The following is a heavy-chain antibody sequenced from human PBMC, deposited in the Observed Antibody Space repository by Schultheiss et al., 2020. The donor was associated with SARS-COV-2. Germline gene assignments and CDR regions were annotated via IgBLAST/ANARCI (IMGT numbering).Heavy chain of an antibody. Sequence: GESLKISCAASGFTFSDYYMSWIRQAPGRGLEWVAVIWYDGSNKYYADSVKGRFTISRDNSKNTLYLQMNSLRAEDTAVYYCARARNQYQLLYSYYFDYWGQGTLVTVSS. V-gene: IGHV3-33*08. CDR2: IWYDGSNK. CDR3: ARARNQYQLLYSYYFDY. CDR1: GFTFSDYY. J-gene: IGHJ4*02. D-gene: IGHD2-2*02.